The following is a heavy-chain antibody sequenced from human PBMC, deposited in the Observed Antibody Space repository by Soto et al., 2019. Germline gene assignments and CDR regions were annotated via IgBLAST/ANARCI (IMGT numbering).Heavy chain of an antibody. CDR3: VRDPQRNDY. CDR1: GKAFSSYG. V-gene: IGHV1-18*04. CDR2: ISASNGNR. J-gene: IGHJ4*02. D-gene: IGHD2-2*01. Sequence: QVQLVQSGAEVKKPGASGKASCKASGKAFSSYGTSWVRQAPGQGLEWMGWISASNGNRDYAQQFQGRVTMTSDTSRTTAYMELRSLRSDDTAVYYCVRDPQRNDYWGQGTLVNVSS.